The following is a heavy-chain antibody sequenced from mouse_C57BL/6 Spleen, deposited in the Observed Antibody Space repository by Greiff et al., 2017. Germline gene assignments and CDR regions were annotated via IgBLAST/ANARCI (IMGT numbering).Heavy chain of an antibody. D-gene: IGHD1-1*01. V-gene: IGHV1-59*01. CDR2: IDPSDSYT. J-gene: IGHJ2*01. Sequence: QVQLQQPGAELVRPGTSVKLSCKASGYTFTSYWMHWVKQRPGQGLEWIGVIDPSDSYTNYNQKFKGKATVTVDTSSSTAYMQLSSLTSEYSAVYYCARGNYGSSFDYWGQGTTLTVSS. CDR3: ARGNYGSSFDY. CDR1: GYTFTSYW.